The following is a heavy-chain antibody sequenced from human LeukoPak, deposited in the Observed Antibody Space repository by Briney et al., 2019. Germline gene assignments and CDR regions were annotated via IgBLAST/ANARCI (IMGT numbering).Heavy chain of an antibody. CDR1: GFTFSSHA. D-gene: IGHD1-26*01. CDR2: ISGSGGDT. V-gene: IGHV3-23*01. CDR3: RKVGTTNDGLDV. Sequence: PGGSLRLSCAASGFTFSSHAMSWVRQAPGKGLEWVSGISGSGGDTYYADSVKGRFTISRDNSKNMVYLQMNSLRAEDTAVYCCRKVGTTNDGLDVWGQGTTVTVSS. J-gene: IGHJ6*02.